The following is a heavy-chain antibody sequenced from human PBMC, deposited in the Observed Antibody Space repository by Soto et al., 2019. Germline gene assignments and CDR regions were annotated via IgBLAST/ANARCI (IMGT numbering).Heavy chain of an antibody. Sequence: QAQLVQSGAEVRKSGSSVKVSCKAAGGTFSDYALSWVRQAPGQGLEWMGGIIPMFATTNYAQKFQGRVTITADDSATTAHMELSSLKSEDTAVYYCARGRGIGFSSTWNIYWYYNMDVWGQGTTVTVSS. D-gene: IGHD6-13*01. CDR1: GGTFSDYA. CDR3: ARGRGIGFSSTWNIYWYYNMDV. J-gene: IGHJ6*02. CDR2: IIPMFATT. V-gene: IGHV1-69*01.